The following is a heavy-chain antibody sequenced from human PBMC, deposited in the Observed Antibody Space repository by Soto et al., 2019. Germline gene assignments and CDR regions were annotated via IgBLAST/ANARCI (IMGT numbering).Heavy chain of an antibody. Sequence: SETLSLTCTVSGGSISSGDYYWSWIRQPPGKGLEWIGYIYYSGSTYYNPSLKSRVTISVDTSKNQFSLKLSSVTAADTAVYYCARDTRGDCSGGSCYSEVVYWGQGTLVTVSS. D-gene: IGHD2-15*01. V-gene: IGHV4-30-4*01. CDR3: ARDTRGDCSGGSCYSEVVY. CDR1: GGSISSGDYY. CDR2: IYYSGST. J-gene: IGHJ4*02.